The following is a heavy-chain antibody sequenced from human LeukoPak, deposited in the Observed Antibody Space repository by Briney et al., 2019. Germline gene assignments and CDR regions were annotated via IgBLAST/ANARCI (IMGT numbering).Heavy chain of an antibody. CDR2: INPNNGGT. CDR1: GYTFTGYY. V-gene: IGHV1-2*06. CDR3: ARDRRYNWNWSLWY. J-gene: IGHJ4*02. D-gene: IGHD1-7*01. Sequence: ASVKVSCKASGYTFTGYYTHWVRQAPGQGLEWMGRINPNNGGTNYAQKFQGRVTMTRDTSISTAYMELSRLRSDDTAVYYCARDRRYNWNWSLWYWGQGTLVTVSS.